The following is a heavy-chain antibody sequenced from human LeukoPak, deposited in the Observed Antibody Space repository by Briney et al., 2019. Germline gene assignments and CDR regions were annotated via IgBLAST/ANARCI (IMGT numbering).Heavy chain of an antibody. V-gene: IGHV3-9*01. CDR1: GFTFSSYA. Sequence: PGGSLRLSCAASGFTFSSYAMSWVRQAPGKGLEWVSGISWNSGSIGYADSVKGRFTISRDNAKNSLYLQMNSLRAEDTALYYCAKAIAAAGTHADYWGQGTLVTVSS. CDR2: ISWNSGSI. CDR3: AKAIAAAGTHADY. J-gene: IGHJ4*02. D-gene: IGHD6-13*01.